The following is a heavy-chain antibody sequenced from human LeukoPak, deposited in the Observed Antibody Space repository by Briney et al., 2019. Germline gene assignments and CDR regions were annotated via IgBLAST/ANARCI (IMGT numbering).Heavy chain of an antibody. CDR3: AKDLDPYYYHSGSYSFDY. Sequence: GGFLRLSCEDFGFTFSTSAMSWVRQAPGKGLEWVSGIRASDDTTYYVNSVRGRFTVSRDNSKNTLYLQMNSLRVEDTAVYFCAKDLDPYYYHSGSYSFDYWGQGTLVTVS. J-gene: IGHJ4*02. CDR2: IRASDDTT. V-gene: IGHV3-23*01. D-gene: IGHD3-10*01. CDR1: GFTFSTSA.